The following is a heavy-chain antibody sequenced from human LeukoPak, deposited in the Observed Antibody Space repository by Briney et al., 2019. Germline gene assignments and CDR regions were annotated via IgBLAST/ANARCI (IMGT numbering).Heavy chain of an antibody. J-gene: IGHJ4*02. CDR2: IYTSGST. CDR1: GGSISSYY. Sequence: SETLSLTCTVSGGSISSYYWSWIRQPPGKGLEWIGYIYTSGSTNYNPSLKSRVTISIDTSKNQFSLKLSSVTAADTAVYYCARLPDSGPRWYFDYWGQGTLVTVSS. V-gene: IGHV4-4*09. D-gene: IGHD1-26*01. CDR3: ARLPDSGPRWYFDY.